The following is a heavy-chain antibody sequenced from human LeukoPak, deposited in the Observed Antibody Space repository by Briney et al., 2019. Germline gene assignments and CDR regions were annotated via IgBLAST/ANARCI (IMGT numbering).Heavy chain of an antibody. J-gene: IGHJ4*02. V-gene: IGHV3-72*01. D-gene: IGHD2-15*01. CDR1: GFTFSDHY. CDR2: SRNRADSYTS. CDR3: ARDYICGGGGCNPFDY. Sequence: PGGSLRLSCTASGFTFSDHYMDWVRQAPGKGLEWVGRSRNRADSYTSKYAASVEGRFTISRDDSKNSLYLQMNSLKIEDTAVYYCARDYICGGGGCNPFDYWGQGTLVTVSS.